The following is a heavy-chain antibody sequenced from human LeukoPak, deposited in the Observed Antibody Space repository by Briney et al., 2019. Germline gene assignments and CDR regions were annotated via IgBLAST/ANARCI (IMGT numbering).Heavy chain of an antibody. Sequence: GGSLRLSCAASGFTVSSNYMSWVRQAPGKGLEWVSVIYSGGSTYYADSVKGRFTISRDNSKNTLYLQMNSLRAEDTAVYYCARSTYCSSTSCNWFDPWGQRTLVTVSS. D-gene: IGHD2-2*01. V-gene: IGHV3-66*01. CDR1: GFTVSSNY. J-gene: IGHJ5*02. CDR3: ARSTYCSSTSCNWFDP. CDR2: IYSGGST.